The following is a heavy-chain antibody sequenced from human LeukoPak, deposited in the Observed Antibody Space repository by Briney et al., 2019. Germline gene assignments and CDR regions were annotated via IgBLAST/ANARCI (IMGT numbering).Heavy chain of an antibody. CDR3: ARAPPRAGYNYGYFDY. CDR1: GFTFSSYS. D-gene: IGHD5-24*01. J-gene: IGHJ4*02. V-gene: IGHV3-21*01. Sequence: GGSLRLSCAASGFTFSSYSMNWVRQAPGKGLEWVSSISSSSSYIYYADSVKGRFTISRDNAKNSLYLQMNSLRAEDTAVYYCARAPPRAGYNYGYFDYWGQGTLVTVSS. CDR2: ISSSSSYI.